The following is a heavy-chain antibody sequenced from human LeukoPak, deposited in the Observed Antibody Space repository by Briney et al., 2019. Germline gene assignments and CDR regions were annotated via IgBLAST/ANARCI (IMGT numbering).Heavy chain of an antibody. CDR2: ISGSGGST. V-gene: IGHV3-23*01. Sequence: GGSLRLSCAASGFTFSSYAMSWVRQAPGKGLEWVSAISGSGGSTYYADSVKGRFTISRDNSKNTLYLQMYSLRAEDTAVYYCAKEGYYDILTGYFSHDAFDIWGQGTMVTVSS. CDR1: GFTFSSYA. J-gene: IGHJ3*02. CDR3: AKEGYYDILTGYFSHDAFDI. D-gene: IGHD3-9*01.